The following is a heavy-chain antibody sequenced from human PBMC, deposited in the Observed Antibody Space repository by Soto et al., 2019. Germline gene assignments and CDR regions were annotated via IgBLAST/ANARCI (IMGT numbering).Heavy chain of an antibody. J-gene: IGHJ4*02. Sequence: GGSLRLSCAASGFTFSSYAMHWVRQAPGKGLEWVAVISYDGSNKYYADSVKGRFTISRDNSKNTPYLQMNSLRAEDTAVYYCARVIAGGGATTGFLFDYWGQGTLVTVSS. CDR2: ISYDGSNK. D-gene: IGHD1-26*01. CDR1: GFTFSSYA. CDR3: ARVIAGGGATTGFLFDY. V-gene: IGHV3-30-3*01.